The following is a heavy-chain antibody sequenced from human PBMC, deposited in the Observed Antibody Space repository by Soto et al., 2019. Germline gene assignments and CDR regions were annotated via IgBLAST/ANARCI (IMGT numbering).Heavy chain of an antibody. CDR2: INPNSGGT. J-gene: IGHJ5*02. D-gene: IGHD2-15*01. Sequence: ASVKVSCKASGYTFTGYYMHWVRQAPGQGLEWMGWINPNSGGTNYAQKFQGWVTMTRDTSISTAYMELSRLRSDDTAVYYCARAPRYCSGGSCGNWFDPWGQGTLVTVSS. CDR3: ARAPRYCSGGSCGNWFDP. V-gene: IGHV1-2*04. CDR1: GYTFTGYY.